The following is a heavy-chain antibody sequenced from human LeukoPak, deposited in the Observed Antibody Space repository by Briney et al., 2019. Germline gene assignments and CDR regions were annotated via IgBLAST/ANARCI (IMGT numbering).Heavy chain of an antibody. CDR3: AKDARLIHLWSIVYYYYYMDV. J-gene: IGHJ6*03. D-gene: IGHD5-18*01. CDR2: INSDGSST. Sequence: GGSLRLSCAASGFTFSSYWMHWVRQAPGKGLVWVSRINSDGSSTSYADSVKGRFTISRDNAKNTLYLQLNSLRSEDTALYYCAKDARLIHLWSIVYYYYYMDVWGKGTAVTVSS. CDR1: GFTFSSYW. V-gene: IGHV3-74*01.